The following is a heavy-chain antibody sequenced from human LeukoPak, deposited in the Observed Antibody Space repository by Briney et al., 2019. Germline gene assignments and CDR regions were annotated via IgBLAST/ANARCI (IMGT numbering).Heavy chain of an antibody. J-gene: IGHJ5*02. D-gene: IGHD2-21*02. CDR1: GYTFTGFY. Sequence: GASVTVSCKASGYTFTGFYMHWVRQAPGQGLEWMGWINPKNGGINYAQKFQGRVTMTRDTSISTAYMELSRLRSDDTAVYYCAREAYLTANWFDPWGQGTLVTVSS. CDR3: AREAYLTANWFDP. CDR2: INPKNGGI. V-gene: IGHV1-2*02.